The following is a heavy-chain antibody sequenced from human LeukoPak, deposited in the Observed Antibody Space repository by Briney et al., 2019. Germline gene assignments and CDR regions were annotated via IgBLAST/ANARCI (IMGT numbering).Heavy chain of an antibody. J-gene: IGHJ4*02. CDR1: GYIFTSYG. Sequence: GASVKVSCKTSGYIFTSYGISWVRQAPGQGLEWMGWISAYNGNTNYAQKLQGRVTMTTDTSTSTSYMGLRSLRSDDTAVYDCARGLHISVLAPPDFWGQGTLVTVSS. CDR2: ISAYNGNT. V-gene: IGHV1-18*01. CDR3: ARGLHISVLAPPDF. D-gene: IGHD2-21*01.